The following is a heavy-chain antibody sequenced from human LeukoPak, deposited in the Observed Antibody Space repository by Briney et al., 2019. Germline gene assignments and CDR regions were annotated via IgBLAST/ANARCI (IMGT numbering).Heavy chain of an antibody. CDR2: ISTAGGDA. Sequence: ASVKVSCKASGYTFTSYGISWVRQAPGRGLEWMAWISTAGGDAIYTHQLHDRLTVTRDTSTSTVYMELRSLISDDTALYYCARVDRLRYFDWSDAFDIWGQGTMVTVSS. V-gene: IGHV1-18*01. J-gene: IGHJ3*02. D-gene: IGHD3-9*01. CDR3: ARVDRLRYFDWSDAFDI. CDR1: GYTFTSYG.